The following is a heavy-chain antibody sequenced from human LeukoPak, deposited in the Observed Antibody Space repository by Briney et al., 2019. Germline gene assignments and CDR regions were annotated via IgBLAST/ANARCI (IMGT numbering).Heavy chain of an antibody. D-gene: IGHD3-16*01. CDR1: GGSISSYY. CDR2: IYYSGST. Sequence: SETLSLTCTVSGGSISSYYWSWIRQPPGKGLEWIGYIYYSGSTNYNPSLKSRVTISVDTSKNQFSLKLSSVTAADTAVYYCARKGEWDTYDYWGQGTLVTVSS. J-gene: IGHJ4*02. CDR3: ARKGEWDTYDY. V-gene: IGHV4-59*01.